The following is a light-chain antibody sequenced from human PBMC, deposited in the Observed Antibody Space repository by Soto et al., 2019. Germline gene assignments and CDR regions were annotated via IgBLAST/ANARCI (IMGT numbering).Light chain of an antibody. CDR1: HSPLHSNGYNY. CDR2: LGS. Sequence: DIVMTQSPLSLPVTTGEPASISSRSSHSPLHSNGYNYLDWYLQKPGQSPQLLIYLGSNRASGVPDRFSGSGSGTDFTLKISRVEAEDVGVYYCMQALQTPITFGQGTRLEIK. CDR3: MQALQTPIT. V-gene: IGKV2-28*01. J-gene: IGKJ5*01.